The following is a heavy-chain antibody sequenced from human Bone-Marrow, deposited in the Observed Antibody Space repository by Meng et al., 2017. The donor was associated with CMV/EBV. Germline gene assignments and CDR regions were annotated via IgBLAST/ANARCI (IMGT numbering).Heavy chain of an antibody. CDR3: ARGREGYCSSTSCYTGFDY. D-gene: IGHD2-2*02. CDR1: GYTFTSYD. Sequence: ASVKVSCKASGYTFTSYDINWVRQATGQGLEWMGWMNPNSGNTGYAQKFQGRVTMTRNTSISTAYMELSSLRSEDTAVYYCARGREGYCSSTSCYTGFDYWGQGARVTVSS. J-gene: IGHJ4*02. V-gene: IGHV1-8*01. CDR2: MNPNSGNT.